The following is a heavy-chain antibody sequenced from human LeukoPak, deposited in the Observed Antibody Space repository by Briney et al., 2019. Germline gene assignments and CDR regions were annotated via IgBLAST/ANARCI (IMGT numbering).Heavy chain of an antibody. J-gene: IGHJ4*02. D-gene: IGHD6-13*01. CDR3: AKGPAGTFFYYFDY. Sequence: GGSLRLSCAASGFTVSSNYMSWVRQAPGKGLEWVSAISGSGGSTCYADSVKGRFTISRDNSKNTLYLQMNSLRAEDTAVYYCAKGPAGTFFYYFDYWGQGTLVTVSS. CDR2: ISGSGGST. CDR1: GFTVSSNY. V-gene: IGHV3-23*01.